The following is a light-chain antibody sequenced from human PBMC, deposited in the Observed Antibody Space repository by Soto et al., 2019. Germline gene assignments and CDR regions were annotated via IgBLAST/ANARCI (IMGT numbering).Light chain of an antibody. CDR2: GAS. Sequence: ETVMTQSPANLSVSPGERAALSCRASQSISSDLAWYQQKPGQAPRLLIHGASTRATGFPARFSGSGSGTEFTLTISSLQSEDFAGYYCQQYNNWPWTFGQGTKVEIK. V-gene: IGKV3-15*01. CDR1: QSISSD. J-gene: IGKJ1*01. CDR3: QQYNNWPWT.